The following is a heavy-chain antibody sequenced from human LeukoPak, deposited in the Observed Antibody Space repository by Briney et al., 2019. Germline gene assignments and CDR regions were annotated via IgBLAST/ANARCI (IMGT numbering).Heavy chain of an antibody. V-gene: IGHV6-1*01. CDR1: GDSVSSNSAA. D-gene: IGHD1-26*01. CDR2: TYYRSKWYN. CDR3: ARMVGATPDY. Sequence: SQTLSLTCAISGDSVSSNSAAWIWIRQSPSRGLEWLGRTYYRSKWYNDYSVSVKSRITINPDTTKNQFSLQLNSVTPDDTAVYYCARMVGATPDYWGQGTVVTVSS. J-gene: IGHJ4*02.